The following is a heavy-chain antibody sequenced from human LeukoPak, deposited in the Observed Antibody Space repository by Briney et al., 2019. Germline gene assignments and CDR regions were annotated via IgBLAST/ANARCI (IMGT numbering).Heavy chain of an antibody. D-gene: IGHD4-17*01. Sequence: GGSLRLSCVASGFIFSEYGMHWVRQAPGKGLEWVAIISYDGSYKYYAESVKGRFTISRDNSKNTMYVQMNSRRAEDTAVDYCSKDKAVTTVFYYYMDVWGKGTTVTVSS. CDR3: SKDKAVTTVFYYYMDV. V-gene: IGHV3-30*18. J-gene: IGHJ6*03. CDR1: GFIFSEYG. CDR2: ISYDGSYK.